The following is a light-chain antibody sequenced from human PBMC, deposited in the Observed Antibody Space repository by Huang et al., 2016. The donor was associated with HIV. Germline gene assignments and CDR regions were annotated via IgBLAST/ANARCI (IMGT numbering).Light chain of an antibody. Sequence: DIQMTQSPSALSASVGDRVTITCRASQSISTWLAWFQQKPGKAPKLLISGAASLHSGVPSSFIGSGSGTDFTLTISSLQPDDLACYFCQQYNSYPYTFGQGTKLEIK. CDR2: GAA. V-gene: IGKV1-5*03. J-gene: IGKJ2*01. CDR1: QSISTW. CDR3: QQYNSYPYT.